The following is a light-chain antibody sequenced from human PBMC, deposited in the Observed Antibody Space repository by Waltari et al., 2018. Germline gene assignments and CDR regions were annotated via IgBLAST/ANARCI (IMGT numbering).Light chain of an antibody. CDR3: AAWDDNLTGPL. V-gene: IGLV1-47*01. CDR1: SSNIGGNF. CDR2: KNN. Sequence: SVLTQPPSASGTPGQTVTIPCSGSSSNIGGNFVYWYQQLPGMAPQLLIYKNNHRPTGVPNRFSGSRSGTSASLAIGGLRSDDEAEYYCAAWDDNLTGPLFGGGTKVTVL. J-gene: IGLJ3*02.